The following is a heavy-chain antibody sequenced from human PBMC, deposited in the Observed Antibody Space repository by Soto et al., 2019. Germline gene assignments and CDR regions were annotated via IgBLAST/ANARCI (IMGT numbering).Heavy chain of an antibody. CDR1: GGSISRNSCY. CDR3: ARPASTVTSPLGY. CDR2: INHSGNT. Sequence: LEILSLTCTVSGGSISRNSCYWGWIRQPPGKGLEWIGKINHSGNTNYNPSLKSRATISVDTSKNQFSLKVKSVTAADTAVYYCARPASTVTSPLGYWGQGPLVTVSS. J-gene: IGHJ4*02. D-gene: IGHD4-17*01. V-gene: IGHV4-39*07.